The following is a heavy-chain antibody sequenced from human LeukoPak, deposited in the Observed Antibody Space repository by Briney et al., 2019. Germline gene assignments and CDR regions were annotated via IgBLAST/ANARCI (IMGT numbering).Heavy chain of an antibody. D-gene: IGHD3-3*01. CDR1: GYTFTSYG. CDR3: ARVPYDFWSGLLHYFDY. Sequence: ASVKVSCKASGYTFTSYGISWVRQAPGQGLEWMGWISAYNGNTNYAQKLQGRVTMTTDTSTSTAYMELRSLRSDDTAVHYCARVPYDFWSGLLHYFDYWGQGTLVTVSS. V-gene: IGHV1-18*01. CDR2: ISAYNGNT. J-gene: IGHJ4*02.